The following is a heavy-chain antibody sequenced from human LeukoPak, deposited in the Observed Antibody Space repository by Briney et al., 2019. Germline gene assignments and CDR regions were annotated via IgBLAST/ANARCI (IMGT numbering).Heavy chain of an antibody. CDR3: AKDPRITTIVGLYYFDY. V-gene: IGHV3-30*18. CDR2: ISYDGSNK. J-gene: IGHJ4*02. Sequence: PGRSLSLPCAASGFTFSSYAMHWVRQAPGKGLEWVAVISYDGSNKYYADSVKGRFAISRDNSKNTLYLRMDSLRAEDTAVYYCAKDPRITTIVGLYYFDYWGQGTLVTVSS. CDR1: GFTFSSYA. D-gene: IGHD3-22*01.